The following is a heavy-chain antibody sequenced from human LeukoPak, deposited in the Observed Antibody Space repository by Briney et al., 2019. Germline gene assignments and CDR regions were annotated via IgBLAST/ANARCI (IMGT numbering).Heavy chain of an antibody. Sequence: ASVKVSCKASGYTFTSYDINWVRQATGQGLEWMGWMNPNSGNTGYAQKFQGRVTITRNTSISTAYMELSRLRSDDTAVYYCARDFWAIFGVASTGYFDYWGQGTLVTVSS. CDR3: ARDFWAIFGVASTGYFDY. J-gene: IGHJ4*02. CDR1: GYTFTSYD. D-gene: IGHD3-3*01. CDR2: MNPNSGNT. V-gene: IGHV1-8*03.